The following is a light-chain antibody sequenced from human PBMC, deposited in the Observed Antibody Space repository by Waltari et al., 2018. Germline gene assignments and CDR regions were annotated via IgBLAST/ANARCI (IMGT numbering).Light chain of an antibody. V-gene: IGLV1-44*01. CDR2: RNN. J-gene: IGLJ3*02. CDR1: SSNLGRNV. Sequence: QSVLTQPPSASGTPGQRVTIPCSGSSSNLGRNVANWYQPPPGTAPKVLIYRNNQRPSGVPDRFSGSKSGTSAALAISGLQSEDEGDYYCAAWDDSLHGPVFGAGTKVTVL. CDR3: AAWDDSLHGPV.